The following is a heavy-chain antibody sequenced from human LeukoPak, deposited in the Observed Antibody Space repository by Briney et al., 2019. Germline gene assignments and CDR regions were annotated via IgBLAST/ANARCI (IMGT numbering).Heavy chain of an antibody. CDR3: TTGRFYDNSGYPGRNAFDI. CDR2: IRSKTDAGTT. V-gene: IGHV3-15*01. D-gene: IGHD3-22*01. CDR1: GFTFSNAW. J-gene: IGHJ3*02. Sequence: KSGGSLRLSCAASGFTFSNAWMTWVRQAPGKGLEWDGRIRSKTDAGTTDYAAPVKGRFTISRDDSKNTLYLQMNSLKTEDTAVYYCTTGRFYDNSGYPGRNAFDIWGQGTMVTVSS.